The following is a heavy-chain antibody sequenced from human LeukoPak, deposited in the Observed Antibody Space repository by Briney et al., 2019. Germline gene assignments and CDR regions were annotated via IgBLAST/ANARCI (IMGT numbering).Heavy chain of an antibody. CDR2: IYYSGST. V-gene: IGHV4-39*07. CDR3: ASRKLGNDY. CDR1: GGSISSSSYY. J-gene: IGHJ4*02. Sequence: SETLSLTCTVSGGSISSSSYYRGWIRQPPGKGLEWIGSIYYSGSTYYNPSLKSRVAISVDTSKNQFSLKLISVTAADTAVYYCASRKLGNDYWGQGTLVTVSS. D-gene: IGHD7-27*01.